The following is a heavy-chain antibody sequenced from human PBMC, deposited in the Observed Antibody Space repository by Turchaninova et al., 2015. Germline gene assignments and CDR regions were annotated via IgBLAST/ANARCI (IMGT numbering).Heavy chain of an antibody. CDR2: INDSGTT. D-gene: IGHD3-22*01. Sequence: QVQLQQWGAGLLKPSETLSLTCSVSGGVLRRFHWNWMRQAPGKGLEWIGKINDSGTTTYHPSLKSRVTISIDTSKKLFSLKLRSVTAADTAMYYCSRGAQYYSQSSVDYWAQGTLVTVSS. CDR3: SRGAQYYSQSSVDY. CDR1: GGVLRRFH. V-gene: IGHV4-34*01. J-gene: IGHJ4*02.